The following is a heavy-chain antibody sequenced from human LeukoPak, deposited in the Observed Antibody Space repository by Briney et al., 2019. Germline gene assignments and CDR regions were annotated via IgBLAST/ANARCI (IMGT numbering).Heavy chain of an antibody. CDR3: ARLLGGNGYSGGSLNL. V-gene: IGHV3-33*01. CDR1: GYTFSRHG. J-gene: IGHJ5*02. Sequence: GRTLRLSCAASGYTFSRHGAHWVRQAPGKGLEWVAVVWYDGRNRDYADSVKGRFTISKDNSNNMVFLQMDRPRAEDTAVYYCARLLGGNGYSGGSLNLWGQGTLVTVSS. CDR2: VWYDGRNR. D-gene: IGHD3-16*01.